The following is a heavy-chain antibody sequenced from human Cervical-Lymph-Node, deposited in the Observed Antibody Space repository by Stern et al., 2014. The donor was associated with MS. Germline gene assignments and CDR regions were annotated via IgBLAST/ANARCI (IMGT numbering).Heavy chain of an antibody. Sequence: EVQLVQSGGGLVQPGGSLRLSCAASGFTFSTYAMSWVRQAPGQGLEWVSSISGSGGAYYADSVKGRFTISRDNSKNTLYLQMSSLRADDTATYYCARTSWGGGYWGQGTLVTVSS. D-gene: IGHD3-16*01. J-gene: IGHJ4*02. CDR2: ISGSGGA. CDR3: ARTSWGGGY. CDR1: GFTFSTYA. V-gene: IGHV3-23*04.